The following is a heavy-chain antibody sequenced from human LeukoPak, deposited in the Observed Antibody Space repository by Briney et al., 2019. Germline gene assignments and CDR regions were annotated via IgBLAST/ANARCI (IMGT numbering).Heavy chain of an antibody. V-gene: IGHV3-48*04. Sequence: GGFLRLSCAASGFTFSSYSMNWVRQAPGKGLEWVSYISSSSSTIYYADSVKGRFTISRDNPKSALYLEMDSLRAEDTAVYYCTSKAYANLTGYYLDYWGQGTLVTVSS. CDR2: ISSSSSTI. J-gene: IGHJ4*02. CDR1: GFTFSSYS. CDR3: TSKAYANLTGYYLDY. D-gene: IGHD3-9*01.